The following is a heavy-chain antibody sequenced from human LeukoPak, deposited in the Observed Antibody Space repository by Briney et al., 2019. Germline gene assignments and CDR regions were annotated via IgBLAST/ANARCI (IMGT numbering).Heavy chain of an antibody. V-gene: IGHV1-2*02. CDR2: INPNSGGT. CDR3: AREGSYSRFDY. Sequence: ASVKVSCKASGYTFTGYYMHWVRQAPGQGLEWMGWINPNSGGTNYAQKFQGRVTMTRGTSTSTAYMELRSLRSDDTAVYYCAREGSYSRFDYWGQGTLVTVSS. CDR1: GYTFTGYY. J-gene: IGHJ4*02. D-gene: IGHD1-26*01.